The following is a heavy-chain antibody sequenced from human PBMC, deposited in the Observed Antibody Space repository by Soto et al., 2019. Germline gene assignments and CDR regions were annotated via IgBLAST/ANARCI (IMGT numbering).Heavy chain of an antibody. J-gene: IGHJ6*03. Sequence: LSLTCTVSGGSISSGGYYWSWIRQHPGKGLEWIGYIYYSGSTYYNPSLKSRVTISVDTSKNQFSLKLSSVTAADTAVYYCARGRGYSGSRTIDYYYYYMDVWGKGTTVTVSS. CDR1: GGSISSGGYY. V-gene: IGHV4-31*03. D-gene: IGHD5-12*01. CDR3: ARGRGYSGSRTIDYYYYYMDV. CDR2: IYYSGST.